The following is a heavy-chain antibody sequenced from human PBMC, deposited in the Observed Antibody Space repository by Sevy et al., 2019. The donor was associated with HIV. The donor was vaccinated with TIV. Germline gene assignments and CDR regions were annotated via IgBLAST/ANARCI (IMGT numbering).Heavy chain of an antibody. CDR3: ALERLSSDVAEYFQN. CDR2: ISFDATNK. J-gene: IGHJ1*01. Sequence: GGSLRLSCAASGFIFSSFAMSWVRQAPGKGLEWVATISFDATNKHYPDSVKGRFTISRDNFQNSLFLQMDSLRPEDTAVYYCALERLSSDVAEYFQNWGQGTLVTVSS. D-gene: IGHD1-1*01. CDR1: GFIFSSFA. V-gene: IGHV3-30-3*01.